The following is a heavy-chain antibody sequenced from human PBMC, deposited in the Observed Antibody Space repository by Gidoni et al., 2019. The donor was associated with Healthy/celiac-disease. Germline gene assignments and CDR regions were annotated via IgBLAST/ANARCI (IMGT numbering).Heavy chain of an antibody. Sequence: EVQLVQSGGGLVTPGGSLRLSCAASGVTFSISSLTWVRQAPGTGLEWVSSISSSSSYIYYADSVKGRVTISRDNAKNSLYLQMNSLRAEDTAVYYCARDWCSSSSTSCPYYYYYGMDVWGQGTTVTVSS. V-gene: IGHV3-21*01. CDR1: GVTFSISS. CDR3: ARDWCSSSSTSCPYYYYYGMDV. CDR2: ISSSSSYI. J-gene: IGHJ6*02. D-gene: IGHD2-2*01.